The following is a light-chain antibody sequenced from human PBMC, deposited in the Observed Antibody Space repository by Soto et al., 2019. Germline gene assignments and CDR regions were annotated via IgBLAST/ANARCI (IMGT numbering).Light chain of an antibody. J-gene: IGKJ4*01. V-gene: IGKV3D-20*02. CDR2: GAS. CDR1: QSVSSDY. CDR3: QQRTNWSSVT. Sequence: EIVLTQSPGTLSLSPGERVTLSCRASQSVSSDYLAWYQQKPGQAPRLLIYGASSRATGIPDRFSGSGSGTDFTLTISSLEPEDFAVYYCQQRTNWSSVTFGGGTKVDIK.